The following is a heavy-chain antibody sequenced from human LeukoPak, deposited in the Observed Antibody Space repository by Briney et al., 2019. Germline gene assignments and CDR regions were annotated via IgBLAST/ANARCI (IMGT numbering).Heavy chain of an antibody. J-gene: IGHJ4*02. CDR2: ISYDGSNK. Sequence: GGSLRLSCAASGFTFSSSAMSWVRQAPGKGLEWVAVISYDGSNKYYADSVKGRFTISRDNSKNTLYLQMNSLRAEDTAVYYCASPSSNDYWGQGTLVTVSS. V-gene: IGHV3-30-3*01. CDR3: ASPSSNDY. CDR1: GFTFSSSA.